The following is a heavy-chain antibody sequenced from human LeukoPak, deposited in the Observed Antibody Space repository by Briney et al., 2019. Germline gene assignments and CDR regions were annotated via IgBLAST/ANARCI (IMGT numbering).Heavy chain of an antibody. V-gene: IGHV4-4*02. CDR2: IYHSGTT. J-gene: IGHJ4*02. CDR3: ARDGSRGPFDY. CDR1: GXSISTSNW. Sequence: SETLSLTCAVSGXSISTSNWWRWVRQPPGKVLEWIGEIYHSGTTNYNPSLKSRVTISVDKSKNQFSLNLMSVTAADTAVYYCARDGSRGPFDYWGQGTLVTVSS. D-gene: IGHD3-22*01.